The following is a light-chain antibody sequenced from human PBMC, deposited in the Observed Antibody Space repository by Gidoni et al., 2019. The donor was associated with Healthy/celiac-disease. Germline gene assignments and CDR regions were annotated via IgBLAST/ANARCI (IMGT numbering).Light chain of an antibody. CDR3: QQYYSTPPWT. V-gene: IGKV4-1*01. Sequence: DIVMTQSPDSLAVSLSERATINCKSSQSVLYSSNNKNYLAWYQQKPGQPPKLLIYWASTRESGVPDRFSGSGSGTDSTLTISSLQAEDVAVYYCQQYYSTPPWTFGQGTKVEIK. J-gene: IGKJ1*01. CDR2: WAS. CDR1: QSVLYSSNNKNY.